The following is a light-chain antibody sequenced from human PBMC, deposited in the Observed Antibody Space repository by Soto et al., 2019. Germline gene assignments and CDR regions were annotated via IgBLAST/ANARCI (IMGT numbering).Light chain of an antibody. CDR1: QSVSSN. J-gene: IGKJ1*01. Sequence: EIVMTQSPAPLPVSPGERATLSYRASQSVSSNLAWYQQKPGQATRLLIYGASTRANGIPARFSGSGSGTEFTLTISSLQSEDFASYYCQQYNNWHPVTFGQGTQVDIK. V-gene: IGKV3-15*01. CDR3: QQYNNWHPVT. CDR2: GAS.